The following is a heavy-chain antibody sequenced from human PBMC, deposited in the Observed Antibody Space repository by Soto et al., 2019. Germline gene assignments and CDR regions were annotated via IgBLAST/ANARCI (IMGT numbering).Heavy chain of an antibody. D-gene: IGHD1-1*01. J-gene: IGHJ4*02. Sequence: QVQLQESGPRLVKPSETLSLTCSVSGGSMRDYYWSWIRQSPGKGPEWIGYIYYSGNTNYNPSLKSRVTISVDMPKSLFSPKLNSVTAADTAVYYCARQLGLWQPLDYWGRGTLVTVSS. CDR3: ARQLGLWQPLDY. CDR1: GGSMRDYY. V-gene: IGHV4-59*01. CDR2: IYYSGNT.